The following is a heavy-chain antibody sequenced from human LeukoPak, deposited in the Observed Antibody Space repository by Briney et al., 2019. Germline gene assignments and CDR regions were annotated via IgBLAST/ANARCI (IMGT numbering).Heavy chain of an antibody. CDR2: IYTSGGT. J-gene: IGHJ6*03. Sequence: PSETLSLTCTVSGGSISSYYWSWIRQPAGKGLEWIGRIYTSGGTNYNPSLKSRVTMSVDTSKNQFSLKLSSVTAADTAVYYCARDSVAVTRYYYYYMDVWGKGTTVTISS. D-gene: IGHD4-17*01. CDR1: GGSISSYY. V-gene: IGHV4-4*07. CDR3: ARDSVAVTRYYYYYMDV.